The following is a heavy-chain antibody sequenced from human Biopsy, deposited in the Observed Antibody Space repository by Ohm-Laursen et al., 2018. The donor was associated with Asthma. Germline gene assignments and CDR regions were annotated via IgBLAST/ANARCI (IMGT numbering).Heavy chain of an antibody. CDR3: ARTYYDFLTGQVNDAFAL. Sequence: VKVSCKVSGYTFISYAIHWVRQAPGQRLEWMGWINAGNGNTKYSQKFQGRVTITRDTSASTAYMDLRSLRSEDTAMYYCARTYYDFLTGQVNDAFALWGQGTMVTVSS. V-gene: IGHV1-3*01. J-gene: IGHJ3*01. CDR2: INAGNGNT. D-gene: IGHD3-9*01. CDR1: GYTFISYA.